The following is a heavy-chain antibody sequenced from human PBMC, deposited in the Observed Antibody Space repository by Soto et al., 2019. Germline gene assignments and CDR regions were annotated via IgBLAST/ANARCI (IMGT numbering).Heavy chain of an antibody. V-gene: IGHV1-18*01. J-gene: IGHJ4*02. CDR2: IGPYTGVT. CDR1: GYTFTSYG. D-gene: IGHD3-10*01. Sequence: QVQLVQSGAEVKNPGASVKVSCKASGYTFTSYGFSWVRQAPGQGLEWMGWIGPYTGVTNYAQKFKGRVTMTTDTSTSTAYMELRSLRSDDTAVYYCARDGDGPGRHYDYWGQGTLITVSS. CDR3: ARDGDGPGRHYDY.